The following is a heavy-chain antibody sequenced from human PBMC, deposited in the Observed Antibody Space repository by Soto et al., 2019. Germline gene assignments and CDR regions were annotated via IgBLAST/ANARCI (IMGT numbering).Heavy chain of an antibody. J-gene: IGHJ4*02. CDR1: GGSISSGGYY. CDR2: IYYSGST. CDR3: ASTRYFDWPPRPLGLDY. Sequence: PSETLSLTCTVSGGSISSGGYYWSWIRQHPGKGLEWIGYIYYSGSTYYNPSLKSRVTISVDTSKNQFSLKLSSVTAADTAVYYCASTRYFDWPPRPLGLDYWGQGTLVTVSS. V-gene: IGHV4-31*03. D-gene: IGHD3-9*01.